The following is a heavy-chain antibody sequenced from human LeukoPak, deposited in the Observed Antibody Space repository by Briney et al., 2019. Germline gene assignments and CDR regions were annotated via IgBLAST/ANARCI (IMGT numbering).Heavy chain of an antibody. J-gene: IGHJ4*02. CDR3: AGKLPYFDY. CDR2: ISDGGDTT. CDR1: GFTFSNNG. Sequence: GGSLRLSCAASGFTFSNNGMTWVRQAPGKGMEWVTGISDGGDTTYDAGSVKGRFTVSRDNSKNILYLQMNSLRAEDTAIYYCAGKLPYFDYWGQGTLVTVSS. V-gene: IGHV3-23*01. D-gene: IGHD1-26*01.